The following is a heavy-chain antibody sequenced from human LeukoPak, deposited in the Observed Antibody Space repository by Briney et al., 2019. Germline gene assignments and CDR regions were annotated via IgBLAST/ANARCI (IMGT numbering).Heavy chain of an antibody. CDR3: ARGGGLDV. Sequence: GGSLRLSCAASGFTFSSYSMNWVRQAPGKGLEWVSYISSSSSTIYYADSVKGRFTISRGNAKNSLYLQMNSLRAEDTAVYFCARGGGLDVWGQGATVTVSS. J-gene: IGHJ6*02. CDR1: GFTFSSYS. D-gene: IGHD3-16*01. V-gene: IGHV3-48*01. CDR2: ISSSSSTI.